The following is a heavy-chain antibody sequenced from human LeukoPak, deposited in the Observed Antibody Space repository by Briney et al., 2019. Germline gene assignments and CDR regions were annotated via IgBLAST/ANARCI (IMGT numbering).Heavy chain of an antibody. J-gene: IGHJ4*02. CDR3: ARHYYDSSGYPYYFDY. CDR1: GYSIRSGYH. Sequence: SETLSLTCSVSGYSIRSGYHWAWFRQAPGKGLEWMGSIYQSGSTYDNLSLKSRVTLSVDTSKNQFSLKLSSVTAADTAVYYCARHYYDSSGYPYYFDYWGQGTLVTVSS. CDR2: IYQSGST. V-gene: IGHV4-38-2*02. D-gene: IGHD3-22*01.